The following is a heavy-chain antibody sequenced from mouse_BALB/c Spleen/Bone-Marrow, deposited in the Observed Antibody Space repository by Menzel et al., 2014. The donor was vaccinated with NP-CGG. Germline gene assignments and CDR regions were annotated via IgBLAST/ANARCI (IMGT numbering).Heavy chain of an antibody. CDR2: IDPANGNS. J-gene: IGHJ3*01. D-gene: IGHD2-1*01. V-gene: IGHV14-3*02. Sequence: VQLKDSGAELVKPGASVKLSCTASGFNIKDIYMHWVKERPEQGLEWIGRIDPANGNSIYDPKFQDKATITADTSSNTAYLQLSSLTSEDTAVYYCTRGGNYGWFAYWGQGTLVTVSA. CDR1: GFNIKDIY. CDR3: TRGGNYGWFAY.